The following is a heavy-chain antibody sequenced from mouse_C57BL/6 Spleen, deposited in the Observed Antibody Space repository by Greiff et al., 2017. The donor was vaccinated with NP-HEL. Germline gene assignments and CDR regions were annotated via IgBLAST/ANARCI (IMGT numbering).Heavy chain of an antibody. V-gene: IGHV14-4*01. J-gene: IGHJ2*01. Sequence: EVQLQQSGAELVRPGASVKLSCTASGFNIKDDYMHWVKQRPEQGLEWIGWIDPENGDTEYASKFQGKATITADKSSNTAYLQLSSLTSEDTAVYYCTTKVYYSNFDYWGQGTTLTVSS. CDR3: TTKVYYSNFDY. CDR1: GFNIKDDY. CDR2: IDPENGDT. D-gene: IGHD2-5*01.